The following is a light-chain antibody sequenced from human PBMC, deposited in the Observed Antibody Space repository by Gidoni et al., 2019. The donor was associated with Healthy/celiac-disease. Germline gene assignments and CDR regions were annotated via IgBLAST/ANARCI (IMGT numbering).Light chain of an antibody. CDR2: DVS. Sequence: QSALTQPASVSGSPGQSITISCTGTSSDLGVYNYVSWYQQHPDNVPKLIIYDVSYRPSGISNRFSGSKSGNTASLTISGLQGEDEADYYCSSYTGSSTVFGGGTKLTVL. CDR3: SSYTGSSTV. CDR1: SSDLGVYNY. J-gene: IGLJ2*01. V-gene: IGLV2-14*03.